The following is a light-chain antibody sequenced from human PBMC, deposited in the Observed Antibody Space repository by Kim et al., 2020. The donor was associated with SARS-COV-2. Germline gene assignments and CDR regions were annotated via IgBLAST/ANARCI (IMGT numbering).Light chain of an antibody. J-gene: IGLJ3*02. Sequence: SVSPGQTASITCSGDKLGNKYACWYQQRPGQSPVLVIYQDNKRPSGIPERFSASNSGNTATLTISGTQAIDEADYYCQAWDSSTWVFGGGTQLTVL. CDR1: KLGNKY. V-gene: IGLV3-1*01. CDR3: QAWDSSTWV. CDR2: QDN.